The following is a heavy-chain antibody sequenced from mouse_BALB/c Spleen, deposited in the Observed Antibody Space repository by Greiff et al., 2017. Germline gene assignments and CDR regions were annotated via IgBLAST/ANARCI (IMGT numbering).Heavy chain of an antibody. CDR2: IWGDGST. CDR3: ARDHDYDEGAWFAY. CDR1: GFSLTGYG. V-gene: IGHV2-6-7*01. D-gene: IGHD2-4*01. Sequence: QVQLKQSGPGLVAPSQSLSITCTVSGFSLTGYGVNWVRQPPGKGLEWLGMIWGDGSTDYNSALKSRLSISKDNSKSQVFLKMNSLQTDDTARYYCARDHDYDEGAWFAYWGQGTLVTVSA. J-gene: IGHJ3*01.